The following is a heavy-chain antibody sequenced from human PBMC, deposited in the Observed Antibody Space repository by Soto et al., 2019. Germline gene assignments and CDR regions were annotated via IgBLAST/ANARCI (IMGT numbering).Heavy chain of an antibody. V-gene: IGHV3-33*01. J-gene: IGHJ4*02. D-gene: IGHD6-13*01. CDR1: GFTFSSYG. CDR2: IWYDGSNK. Sequence: PGGSLRLSCAASGFTFSSYGMHWVRQAPGKGLEWVAVIWYDGSNKYYADSVKGRFTISRDNSKNTLYLQMNSLRAEDTAVYYCAREDLRAAAVPTFDYWGQGTLVTVSS. CDR3: AREDLRAAAVPTFDY.